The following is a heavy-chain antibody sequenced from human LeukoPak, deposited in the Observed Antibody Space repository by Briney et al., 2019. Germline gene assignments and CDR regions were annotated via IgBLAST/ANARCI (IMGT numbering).Heavy chain of an antibody. J-gene: IGHJ6*02. V-gene: IGHV3-7*01. Sequence: QPGGSLRLSCAAPGFTFSDSWMSWVRQAPGKGLEWVANMNQDGSAKGYVDSVKGRFTISRDNARNSLYLQMSSLRPEDTAVYYCATYTHWVAGDVWGQGTTVTVSS. CDR2: MNQDGSAK. CDR1: GFTFSDSW. D-gene: IGHD3-16*01. CDR3: ATYTHWVAGDV.